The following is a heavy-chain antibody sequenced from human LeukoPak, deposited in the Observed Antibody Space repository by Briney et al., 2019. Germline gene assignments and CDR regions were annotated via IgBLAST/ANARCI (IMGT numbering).Heavy chain of an antibody. CDR1: GGTFSSYA. Sequence: ASVKVSCKASGGTFSSYAISWVRQAPGQGLEWMGGIIPIFGTANYAQKFQGRVTITADKSTGTAYMELSSLRSEDTAVYYCARGHSSSWYPHDIWGQGTMVTVSS. CDR3: ARGHSSSWYPHDI. D-gene: IGHD6-13*01. J-gene: IGHJ3*02. V-gene: IGHV1-69*06. CDR2: IIPIFGTA.